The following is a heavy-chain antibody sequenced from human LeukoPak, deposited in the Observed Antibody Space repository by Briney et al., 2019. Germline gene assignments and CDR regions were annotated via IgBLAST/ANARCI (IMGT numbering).Heavy chain of an antibody. J-gene: IGHJ6*03. Sequence: GGSLRLSCAASGFTFSKYAMSWVRQAPGKGLEWVSVVSGSSGSTYYADSVKGRFTISRDNSRNTLYLQMNSLRAEDAAIYYCAKHILFTIFGSPTGDYYYMDVWGKGTTVTVPS. CDR3: AKHILFTIFGSPTGDYYYMDV. CDR2: VSGSSGST. CDR1: GFTFSKYA. V-gene: IGHV3-23*01. D-gene: IGHD3-3*01.